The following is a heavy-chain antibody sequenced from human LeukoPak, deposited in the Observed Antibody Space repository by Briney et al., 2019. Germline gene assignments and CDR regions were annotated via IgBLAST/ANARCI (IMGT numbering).Heavy chain of an antibody. J-gene: IGHJ5*02. CDR2: INHSGST. CDR1: GGSFSGYS. V-gene: IGHV4-34*01. D-gene: IGHD3-22*01. CDR3: ASEPNYYDSSGYLS. Sequence: SETLSLTCAVYGGSFSGYSWSWIRQPPGKGLEWIGEINHSGSTNYNPSLKSRVAISIDTSERQFSLKLSSVTAADTAVYYCASEPNYYDSSGYLSWGQGTLVTVSS.